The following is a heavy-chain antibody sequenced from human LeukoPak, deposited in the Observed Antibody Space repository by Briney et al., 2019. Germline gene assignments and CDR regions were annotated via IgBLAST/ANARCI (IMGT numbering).Heavy chain of an antibody. D-gene: IGHD4-23*01. V-gene: IGHV4-39*01. CDR2: IHYSGIT. CDR1: GGSISSGDYY. Sequence: PSETLSLTCTVSGGSISSGDYYWSWIRQPPGKGLEWIASIHYSGITYYNPSLKSRVTISVDTSKNQFSLKLSSVTAADTAVYYCARYGGQSEFDYWGQGTLVTVSS. J-gene: IGHJ4*02. CDR3: ARYGGQSEFDY.